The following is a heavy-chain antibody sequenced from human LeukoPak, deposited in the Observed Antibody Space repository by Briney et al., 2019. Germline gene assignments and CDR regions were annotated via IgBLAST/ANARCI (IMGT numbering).Heavy chain of an antibody. Sequence: GGSVRLSCVASGFDVNDNFMIWVRQAPGQGLEWISIIYASGGAFHSESVKGRFSAFRDTSKNTISLQVNNLRAADTAMYYCVRRHDYWGQGTLVTVSS. CDR2: IYASGGA. V-gene: IGHV3-53*01. CDR1: GFDVNDNF. J-gene: IGHJ4*02. CDR3: VRRHDY.